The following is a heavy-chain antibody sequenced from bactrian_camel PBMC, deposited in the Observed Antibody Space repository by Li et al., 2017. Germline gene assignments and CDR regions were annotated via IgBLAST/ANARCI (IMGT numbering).Heavy chain of an antibody. CDR1: GYSERPNC. D-gene: IGHD2*01. J-gene: IGHJ4*01. CDR3: AAYTDHRDFGLEYNF. V-gene: IGHV3S42*01. Sequence: DVQLVESGGALVQAGGSLRLACVASGYSERPNCVGWFRQAPGKEREGVAAIDRDGRRSYADSVKGRFTISKDNAKNSLYLQMSSLELEDTAVYYCAAYTDHRDFGLEYNFWGQGTQVTVS. CDR2: IDRDGRR.